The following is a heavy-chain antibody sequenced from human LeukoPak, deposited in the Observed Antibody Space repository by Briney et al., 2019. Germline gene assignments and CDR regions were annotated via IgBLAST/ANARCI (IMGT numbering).Heavy chain of an antibody. V-gene: IGHV3-23*01. CDR1: GFTFASYA. CDR2: ISGSGGST. CDR3: AKRHSGSYVDY. J-gene: IGHJ4*02. Sequence: GGSLRLSCAASGFTFASYAMSWVRQAPGKGLEWVSTISGSGGSTYYADSVKGRFTISRDNSKNTLYLQMNSLRAEDTAVYYCAKRHSGSYVDYWGQGTLVTVSS. D-gene: IGHD3-10*01.